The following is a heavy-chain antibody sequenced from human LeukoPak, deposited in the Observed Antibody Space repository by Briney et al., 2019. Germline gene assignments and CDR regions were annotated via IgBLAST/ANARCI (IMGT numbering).Heavy chain of an antibody. D-gene: IGHD6-13*01. V-gene: IGHV4-38-2*02. CDR1: GYSISSGYY. CDR3: ARVSDSYSSSWYLRYYYYYMDV. J-gene: IGHJ6*03. Sequence: SETLSLTCTVSGYSISSGYYWGWIRQPPGKGLEWIGSIYHSGSTYYNPSLKSRVTISVDTSKNQFSLKLSSVTAADTAVYYCARVSDSYSSSWYLRYYYYYMDVWGKGTTVTVSS. CDR2: IYHSGST.